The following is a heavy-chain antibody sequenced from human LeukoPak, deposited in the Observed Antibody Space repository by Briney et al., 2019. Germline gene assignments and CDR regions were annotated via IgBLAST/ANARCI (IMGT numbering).Heavy chain of an antibody. J-gene: IGHJ4*02. Sequence: GGSLRLSSAASGFTFSSYSMNWVRQAPGKGPEWVSIIYSGGDTYYADSVKGRFTISRDSSKNTLYLQMNSLRAEDTAVYYCASNYYDSSGYYYTIDYWGQGTLVTVSS. CDR3: ASNYYDSSGYYYTIDY. V-gene: IGHV3-53*01. D-gene: IGHD3-22*01. CDR1: GFTFSSYS. CDR2: IYSGGDT.